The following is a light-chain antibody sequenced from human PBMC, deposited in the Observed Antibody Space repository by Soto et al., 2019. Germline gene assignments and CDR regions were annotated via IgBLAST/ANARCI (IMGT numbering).Light chain of an antibody. Sequence: DIQMTQPPSIFSASVGDIVTITCRASQTIDSWVAWYQQKPGKAPKLLVYDATSLESGVSSRFSGSGYGTDFTLSINNLKPDEFATYYCQQYNRIITFGQGTRLEIK. V-gene: IGKV1-5*01. J-gene: IGKJ5*01. CDR1: QTIDSW. CDR2: DAT. CDR3: QQYNRIIT.